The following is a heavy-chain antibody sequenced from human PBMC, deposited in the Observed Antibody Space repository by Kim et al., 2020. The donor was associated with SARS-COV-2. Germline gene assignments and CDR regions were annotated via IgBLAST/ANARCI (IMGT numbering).Heavy chain of an antibody. J-gene: IGHJ5*02. V-gene: IGHV1-2*06. Sequence: ASVKVSCKASGYTFTGYYMHWVRQAPGQGLEWMGRINPNSGGTNYAQKFQGRVTMTRDTSISTAYMELSRLRSDDTAVYYCARRGFSGYCSSTSCYVWFDPWGQGTLVTVSS. CDR3: ARRGFSGYCSSTSCYVWFDP. CDR2: INPNSGGT. CDR1: GYTFTGYY. D-gene: IGHD2-2*01.